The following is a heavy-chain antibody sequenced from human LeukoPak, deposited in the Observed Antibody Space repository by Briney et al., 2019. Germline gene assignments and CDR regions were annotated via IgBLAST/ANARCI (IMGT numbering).Heavy chain of an antibody. CDR3: ARDIGDDYTNWFDP. J-gene: IGHJ5*02. CDR2: IHYSGST. Sequence: SETLSLTCTVSDDSVDTYYWAWLRQPPGKGLEWIGYIHYSGSTNYNPSLRSRVSISVDTSKSLFSLKLNSLTAADTAVYYCARDIGDDYTNWFDPWGQGTLVTVSS. V-gene: IGHV4-59*02. CDR1: DDSVDTYY. D-gene: IGHD5-24*01.